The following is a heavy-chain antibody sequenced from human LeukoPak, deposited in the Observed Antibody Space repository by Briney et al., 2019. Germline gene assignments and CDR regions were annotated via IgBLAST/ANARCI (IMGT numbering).Heavy chain of an antibody. CDR2: INHSGST. CDR3: ASPYTSDYYYGMDV. D-gene: IGHD2-2*02. V-gene: IGHV4-34*01. Sequence: PSETLSLTCAVYGGSFSGYYWSWIRQPPGKGLEWIGEINHSGSTNYSPSLKSRVTISVDTSKNQFSLKLSSVTAADTAVYYCASPYTSDYYYGMDVWGQGTTVTVSS. CDR1: GGSFSGYY. J-gene: IGHJ6*02.